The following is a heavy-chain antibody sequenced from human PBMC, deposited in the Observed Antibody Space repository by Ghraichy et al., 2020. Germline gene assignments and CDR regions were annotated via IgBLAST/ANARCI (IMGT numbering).Heavy chain of an antibody. CDR1: GFTFISYS. D-gene: IGHD2-2*01. CDR3: ARYCISPTCRDFDY. V-gene: IGHV3-21*01. Sequence: GESLNISCAASGFTFISYSMNWVRQAPGKGPEWVSSISSSDSQIYYADSVKGRFTISRDNAKNSLYLQMNSLRAEDTAVYYCARYCISPTCRDFDYWGQGTLVTVSS. J-gene: IGHJ4*02. CDR2: ISSSDSQI.